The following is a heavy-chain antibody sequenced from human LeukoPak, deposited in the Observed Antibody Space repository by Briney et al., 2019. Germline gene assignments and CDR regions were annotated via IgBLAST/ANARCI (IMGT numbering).Heavy chain of an antibody. J-gene: IGHJ4*02. V-gene: IGHV4-59*01. Sequence: KPSETLSLTCTVSGGSISTYYWSWIRQPPGKGLEWIGYIYYSGRTNYNPSLKSRVTISVDTSKNQFSLKLSSVTAADAAVYYCARAFYYDSTGYYYPLNYWGQGTLVTVSS. CDR2: IYYSGRT. CDR1: GGSISTYY. CDR3: ARAFYYDSTGYYYPLNY. D-gene: IGHD3-22*01.